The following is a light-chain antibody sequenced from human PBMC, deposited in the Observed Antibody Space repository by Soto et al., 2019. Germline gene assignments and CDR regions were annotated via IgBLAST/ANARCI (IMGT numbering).Light chain of an antibody. CDR2: GAS. V-gene: IGKV3-15*01. CDR1: QSVSSN. Sequence: EIVMTQSPATLSVSPGERATLSCRASQSVSSNLAWYQQKPGQAPRLLIYGASIRATGVPARFSGSGSGTDFTLTISSLQSEDFAVYYCQQYNNWRWTFGQGTKVEIK. CDR3: QQYNNWRWT. J-gene: IGKJ1*01.